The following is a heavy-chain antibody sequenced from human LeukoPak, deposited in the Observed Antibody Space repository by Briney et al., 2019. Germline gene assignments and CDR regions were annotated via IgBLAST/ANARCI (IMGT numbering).Heavy chain of an antibody. V-gene: IGHV3-53*01. D-gene: IGHD4-17*01. CDR1: GFTVSSND. CDR2: ISRDGTT. CDR3: SNKGQNDDYGKPD. J-gene: IGHJ4*02. Sequence: PGGSLRLSCAASGFTVSSNDMSWVRQAPGKGLECVSVISRDGTTYYADSVKGRFTISRDNSQNTLSLQMNSLEAEDTAVYYCSNKGQNDDYGKPDRGQGTLVTVSS.